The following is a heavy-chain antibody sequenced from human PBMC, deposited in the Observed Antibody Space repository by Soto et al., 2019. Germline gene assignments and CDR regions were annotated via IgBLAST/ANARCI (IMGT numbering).Heavy chain of an antibody. Sequence: GASVKVSCKASGYTFTSYGISWVRQAPGQGLEWMGWISAYNGNTNYAQKLQGRVTMTTDTSTSTAYMELRSLRSDDTAVYYCARVVIDFWSGYSVNYYYYMDVWGKGTTVTVSS. CDR1: GYTFTSYG. J-gene: IGHJ6*03. D-gene: IGHD3-3*01. V-gene: IGHV1-18*01. CDR3: ARVVIDFWSGYSVNYYYYMDV. CDR2: ISAYNGNT.